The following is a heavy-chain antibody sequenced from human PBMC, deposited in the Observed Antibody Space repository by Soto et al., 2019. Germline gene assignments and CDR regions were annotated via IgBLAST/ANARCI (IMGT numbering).Heavy chain of an antibody. Sequence: SETLSLTCAVSGGSISSGGYSWSWIRHPPGKGLEWIGYIYHSGSTYYNPSLKSRVTISVDRSKNQFSLKLSSVTAADTAVYYCARAETLGSYYGGNDYRGQAPLVTASS. CDR1: GGSISSGGYS. CDR2: IYHSGST. V-gene: IGHV4-30-2*01. CDR3: ARAETLGSYYGGNDY. J-gene: IGHJ4*02. D-gene: IGHD1-26*01.